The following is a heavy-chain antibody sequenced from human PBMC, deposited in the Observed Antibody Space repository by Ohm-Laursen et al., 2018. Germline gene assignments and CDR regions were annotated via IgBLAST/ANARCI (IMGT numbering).Heavy chain of an antibody. CDR3: AKRSLYSSSWGAFDI. J-gene: IGHJ3*02. V-gene: IGHV3-9*01. CDR1: GFTFSSYG. CDR2: ISWNSNSI. Sequence: SLRLSCAAPGFTFSSYGMNWVRQAPGKGLEWVSGISWNSNSIAYADSVKGRFTISRDNAKNSLYLQMNSLRAEDTALYYCAKRSLYSSSWGAFDIWGQGTMVTVSS. D-gene: IGHD6-13*01.